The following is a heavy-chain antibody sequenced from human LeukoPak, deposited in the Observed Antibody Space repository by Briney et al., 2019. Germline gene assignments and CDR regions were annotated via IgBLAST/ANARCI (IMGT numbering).Heavy chain of an antibody. D-gene: IGHD6-19*01. J-gene: IGHJ4*02. V-gene: IGHV4-34*01. CDR1: GGSFSGYY. CDR3: ARYSSGWYQESNTYYFDY. CDR2: INHSGST. Sequence: SETLSLTCAVYGGSFSGYYWSWIRQPPGKGLEWIGEINHSGSTNYNPSLKSRATISVDTSKNQFSLKLSSVTAADTAVYYCARYSSGWYQESNTYYFDYWGQGTLVTVSS.